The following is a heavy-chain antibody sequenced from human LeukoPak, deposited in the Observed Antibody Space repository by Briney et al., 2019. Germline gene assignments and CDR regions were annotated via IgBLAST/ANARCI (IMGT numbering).Heavy chain of an antibody. D-gene: IGHD2-2*01. CDR3: VSGYCSSTSSRFAY. CDR2: VYSGGST. J-gene: IGHJ4*02. V-gene: IGHV3-53*05. Sequence: GGSLRLSCAASGFTVSSNYMSWVRQAPGKGLEWVSVVYSGGSTYYADSVKGRFTISRDNSKNTLFLQMSSLRAEDSAVYYCVSGYCSSTSSRFAYWGQGTLVTVSS. CDR1: GFTVSSNY.